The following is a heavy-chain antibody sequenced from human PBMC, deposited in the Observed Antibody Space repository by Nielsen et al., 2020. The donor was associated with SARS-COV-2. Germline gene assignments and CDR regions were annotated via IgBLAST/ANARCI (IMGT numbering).Heavy chain of an antibody. CDR1: GFTFNIYA. CDR2: VSASGGST. CDR3: AKDRRFAVGTTTIDY. D-gene: IGHD3-3*01. Sequence: GGSLRLSCAASGFTFNIYAMAWVRRAPGRGLQWVTGVSASGGSTYYTDSVKGRFSISRDNSKNTLFLQMHSLRVEDTAVYYCAKDRRFAVGTTTIDYWGQGTLVTVSS. V-gene: IGHV3-23*01. J-gene: IGHJ4*02.